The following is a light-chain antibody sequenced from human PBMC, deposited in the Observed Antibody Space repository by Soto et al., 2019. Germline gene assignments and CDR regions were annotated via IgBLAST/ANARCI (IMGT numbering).Light chain of an antibody. CDR1: QTISSN. Sequence: MTQSPSTLSGSVVDRVTITCRASQTISSNLAWYQQKPGQAPRLLIYGASTRATGIPARFTGSGSGTEFTLTISSLQSEDFAVYYCQKYNNWPLTCGGGNKGDIK. J-gene: IGKJ4*01. CDR3: QKYNNWPLT. V-gene: IGKV3-15*01. CDR2: GAS.